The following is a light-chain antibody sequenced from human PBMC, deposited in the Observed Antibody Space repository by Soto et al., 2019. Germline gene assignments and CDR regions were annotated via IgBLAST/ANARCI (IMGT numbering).Light chain of an antibody. V-gene: IGKV3-20*01. Sequence: DIVLTQSPGTLSLSPGERATLSCRASQSVRSNFLAWYQQKPGQAPRLLFYGASIRATGIPDRFSGSGSGTDFTLTITRLEPEDSAVYYCQQYSTSRKTFGQGTKVEIK. CDR3: QQYSTSRKT. CDR2: GAS. J-gene: IGKJ1*01. CDR1: QSVRSNF.